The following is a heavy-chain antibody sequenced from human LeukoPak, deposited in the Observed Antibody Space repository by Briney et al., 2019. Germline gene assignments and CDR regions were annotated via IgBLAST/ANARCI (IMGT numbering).Heavy chain of an antibody. CDR1: GFTFSSYS. CDR2: ISSSSSTI. Sequence: GGSLRLSCAASGFTFSSYSMNWVRQAPGKGLEWVSYISSSSSTIYYADSVKGRFTISRDNAKNSLYLQMNSLRAEDTAVYYCARDPWVDYYDPGTYYNEAYWGQGTLVTVSS. J-gene: IGHJ4*02. D-gene: IGHD3-10*01. V-gene: IGHV3-48*04. CDR3: ARDPWVDYYDPGTYYNEAY.